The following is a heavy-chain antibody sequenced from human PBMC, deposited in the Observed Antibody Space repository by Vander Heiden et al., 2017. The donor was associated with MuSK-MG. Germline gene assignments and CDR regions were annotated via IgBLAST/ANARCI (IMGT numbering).Heavy chain of an antibody. CDR2: IKIDGREK. D-gene: IGHD6-19*01. V-gene: IGHV3-7*01. J-gene: IGHJ4*02. CDR3: ARVGNDGGWYSAEFDY. Sequence: EVQLVESGGGLVQPGGSLRLSCAASGFTFTNYWMGWVRQSPGKGLEWVASIKIDGREKFYVDSVKGRFTISRDNAKNSVFLQVNSLRAEDTSVYYCARVGNDGGWYSAEFDYWGQGTLVTVSS. CDR1: GFTFTNYW.